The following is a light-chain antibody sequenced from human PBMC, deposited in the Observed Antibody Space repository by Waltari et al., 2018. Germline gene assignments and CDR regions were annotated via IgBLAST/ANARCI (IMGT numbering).Light chain of an antibody. Sequence: QSGLAQPASASGSPGQSITIPCTGTSRAVGNYNLVPWYQQRPGKAPRLLIYEVTKRAPGTSDRFSASKSGNTASLSISGLQAQEDEADYYCCSYVGLGTYVFGTGTKVTV. J-gene: IGLJ1*01. CDR2: EVT. V-gene: IGLV2-23*02. CDR3: CSYVGLGTYV. CDR1: SRAVGNYNL.